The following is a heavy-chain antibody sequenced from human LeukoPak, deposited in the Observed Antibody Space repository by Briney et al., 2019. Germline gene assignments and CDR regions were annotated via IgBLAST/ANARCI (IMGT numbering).Heavy chain of an antibody. D-gene: IGHD6-13*01. Sequence: PSETLSLTCAVYGGPLIGYYWSWIGNPPGKGLKWIGEINHSGSTNYNPSLKSRVTISVDTSKNQFSLKLSSVTAADTAVYYCARGTTALGYSSSWSGYYYMDVWGKGTTVTVSS. CDR3: ARGTTALGYSSSWSGYYYMDV. J-gene: IGHJ6*03. CDR2: INHSGST. CDR1: GGPLIGYY. V-gene: IGHV4-34*01.